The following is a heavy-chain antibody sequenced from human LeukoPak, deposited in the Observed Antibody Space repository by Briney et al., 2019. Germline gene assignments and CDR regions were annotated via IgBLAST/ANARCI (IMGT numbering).Heavy chain of an antibody. CDR1: GFTFSSYA. CDR3: ARRDDFWSGYYPGYFDY. Sequence: GSLRLSCAVSGFTFSSYAMHWVRQAPGKGLEWVSSISSSSSYIYYADSVKGRFTISRDNAKNSLYLQMNSLRAEDTAVYYCARRDDFWSGYYPGYFDYWGQGTLVTVSS. V-gene: IGHV3-21*01. J-gene: IGHJ4*02. D-gene: IGHD3-3*01. CDR2: ISSSSSYI.